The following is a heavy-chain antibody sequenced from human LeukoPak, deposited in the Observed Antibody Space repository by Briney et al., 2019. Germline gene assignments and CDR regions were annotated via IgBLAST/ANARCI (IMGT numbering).Heavy chain of an antibody. D-gene: IGHD4-17*01. J-gene: IGHJ4*02. CDR2: ISYDGSNK. CDR1: GFTFSSYA. Sequence: GGSLRLSCAASGFTFSSYAMSWVRQAPGKGLEWVAVISYDGSNKYYADSVKGRFTISRDNSKNTLYLQMNSLRAEDTAVYYCARDKATVTTLRGPLDYWGQGTLVTVSS. CDR3: ARDKATVTTLRGPLDY. V-gene: IGHV3-30-3*01.